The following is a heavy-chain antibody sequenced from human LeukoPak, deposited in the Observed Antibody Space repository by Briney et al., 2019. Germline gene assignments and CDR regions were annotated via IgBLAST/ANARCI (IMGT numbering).Heavy chain of an antibody. D-gene: IGHD3-3*01. CDR1: GYTFTGYY. J-gene: IGHJ4*02. CDR3: ARPLRYYDFWSGYYH. Sequence: VASVKVSCKASGYTFTGYYMHWVRQAPGQGLEWMGRINPNSGGTNYAQKFQGRVTMTRDTSISTAYMELSRLRSDDTAVYYCARPLRYYDFWSGYYHWGQGTLVTVSS. V-gene: IGHV1-2*06. CDR2: INPNSGGT.